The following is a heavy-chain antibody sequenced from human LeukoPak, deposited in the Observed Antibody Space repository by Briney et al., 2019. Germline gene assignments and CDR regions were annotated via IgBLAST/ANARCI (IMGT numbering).Heavy chain of an antibody. Sequence: GGSLRLSCAASEFTFSSYSLNWVRQAPGKGLEWVSSISSSYVYYADSVKGRFTISRDNAKNSLYLQMNSLRAEDTAVYHCARAAGYQYSSPSNYWGQGTLVTVSS. V-gene: IGHV3-21*01. J-gene: IGHJ4*02. CDR2: ISSSYV. D-gene: IGHD6-13*01. CDR3: ARAAGYQYSSPSNY. CDR1: EFTFSSYS.